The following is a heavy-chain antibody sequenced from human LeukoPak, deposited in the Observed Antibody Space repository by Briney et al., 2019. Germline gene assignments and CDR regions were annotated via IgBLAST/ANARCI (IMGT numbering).Heavy chain of an antibody. V-gene: IGHV4-59*08. CDR3: ARQYGNWYFDL. J-gene: IGHJ2*01. CDR2: IFHSGST. CDR1: GASISSYY. D-gene: IGHD4-17*01. Sequence: SETLSLTCTVSGASISSYYWTWIRQPPGKGLEWIGNIFHSGSTNYNPSLKSRVSISIEASKNQFSLKLSSVTAADTAVYYCARQYGNWYFDLWGRGTLVTVSS.